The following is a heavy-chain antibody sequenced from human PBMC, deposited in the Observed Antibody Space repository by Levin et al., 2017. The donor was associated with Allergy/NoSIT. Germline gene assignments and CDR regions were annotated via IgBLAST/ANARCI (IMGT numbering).Heavy chain of an antibody. Sequence: GESLKISCKASGYIFTGNWIHWVRQAPGQGLEWMGWIDPKSGGTNYAQKFQGRVIMTRDTSISTAYMELSSLRSDDTAVYYCARIAAASPPVWGQGTLVTVSS. V-gene: IGHV1-2*02. J-gene: IGHJ4*02. CDR3: ARIAAASPPV. CDR2: IDPKSGGT. D-gene: IGHD2-2*01. CDR1: GYIFTGNW.